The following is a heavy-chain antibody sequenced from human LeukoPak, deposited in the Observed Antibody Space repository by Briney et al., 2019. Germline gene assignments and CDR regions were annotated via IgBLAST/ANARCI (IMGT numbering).Heavy chain of an antibody. CDR2: INHSVST. Sequence: SETLSLTCAVYGGSFSGYYWSWIRQPPGKGLEWIGEINHSVSTNYNPSLKSRVTISVDTSKNQFSLKLSSVTAADTAVYYCARGYYYGSGRPYYYYYGMDVWGKGTTVTVSS. CDR3: ARGYYYGSGRPYYYYYGMDV. CDR1: GGSFSGYY. J-gene: IGHJ6*04. D-gene: IGHD3-10*01. V-gene: IGHV4-34*01.